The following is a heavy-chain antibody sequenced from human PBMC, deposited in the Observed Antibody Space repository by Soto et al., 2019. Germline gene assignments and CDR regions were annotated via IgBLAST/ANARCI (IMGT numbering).Heavy chain of an antibody. V-gene: IGHV3-23*01. CDR3: AKDSQPYYYDSSGYYLK. CDR1: GFTFSSYA. J-gene: IGHJ4*02. D-gene: IGHD3-22*01. CDR2: ISVSGGST. Sequence: GGSLRLSCAASGFTFSSYAMSWVRQAPGKGLEWVSAISVSGGSTYYADSVKGRFTISRDNSKNTLYLQMNSLRAEDTAVYYCAKDSQPYYYDSSGYYLKWGQGTLVTVSS.